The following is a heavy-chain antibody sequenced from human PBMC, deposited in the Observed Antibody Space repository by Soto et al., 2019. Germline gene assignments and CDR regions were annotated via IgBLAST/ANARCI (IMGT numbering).Heavy chain of an antibody. CDR2: IYYSGST. Sequence: SSETLSLTCTVSGGSISSSSYYWGWIRQPPGKGLEWIGSIYYSGSTYYNPSLKSRVTISVDTSKNQFSLKLSSVTAADTAVYYCASYYDSSGYYPAPGLFDYWRQGTLVTVSS. V-gene: IGHV4-39*01. D-gene: IGHD3-22*01. J-gene: IGHJ4*02. CDR1: GGSISSSSYY. CDR3: ASYYDSSGYYPAPGLFDY.